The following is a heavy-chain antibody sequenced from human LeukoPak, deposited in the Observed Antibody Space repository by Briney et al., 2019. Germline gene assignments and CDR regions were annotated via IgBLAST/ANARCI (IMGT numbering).Heavy chain of an antibody. CDR3: ARIGAGSSRDY. D-gene: IGHD6-13*01. Sequence: GGSLRLSCAASGFTFSNFAMTWVRQAPGKGLEWVSSIVGSSTYYADSLKGRFTISRDNAKNSLYLQMNSLRAEDTAVYYCARIGAGSSRDYWGQGTLVTVSS. J-gene: IGHJ4*02. V-gene: IGHV3-21*01. CDR2: IVGSSTY. CDR1: GFTFSNFA.